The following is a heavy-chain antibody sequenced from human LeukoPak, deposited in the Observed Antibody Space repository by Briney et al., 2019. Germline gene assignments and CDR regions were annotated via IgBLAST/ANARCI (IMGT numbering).Heavy chain of an antibody. J-gene: IGHJ4*02. V-gene: IGHV3-53*01. CDR2: IYSGGST. CDR3: ARDRDGYLETYFDY. D-gene: IGHD5-24*01. CDR1: GFTVSSNY. Sequence: PGGSLRLSCAASGFTVSSNYMSWVRQAPGEGLEWVSVIYSGGSTYYADSVKGRFTISRDNSKNTLYLQMNSLRAEDTAVYYCARDRDGYLETYFDYWGQGTLVTVSS.